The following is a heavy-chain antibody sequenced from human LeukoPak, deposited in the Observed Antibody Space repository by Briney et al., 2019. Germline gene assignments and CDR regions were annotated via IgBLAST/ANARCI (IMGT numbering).Heavy chain of an antibody. J-gene: IGHJ6*04. D-gene: IGHD2-15*01. V-gene: IGHV3-48*03. Sequence: GGSLRLSCAASGFTFSSSEMNWVRQAPGKGLEWVSYIDSSGTTVHYADSVKGRFTISRDNAKNSLYLQVNSLRAEDTAVYYCANVWGVVVAARFWGKGTTVTISS. CDR3: ANVWGVVVAARF. CDR1: GFTFSSSE. CDR2: IDSSGTTV.